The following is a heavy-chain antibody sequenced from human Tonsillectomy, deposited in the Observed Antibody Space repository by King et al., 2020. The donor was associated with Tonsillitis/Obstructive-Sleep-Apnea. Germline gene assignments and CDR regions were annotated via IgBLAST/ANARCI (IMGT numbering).Heavy chain of an antibody. Sequence: QLVQSGAEVKKPGASVKVSCKASGYTFTGYYMHWVRQTPGQGRERMGCINPNSGGTNYAQKFQGWVTMTRETPISTAYMELRRLRSDDTAVYYCARDHSRDATYDSSGYYYPDAFDIWGQGTMVTVSS. J-gene: IGHJ3*02. D-gene: IGHD3-22*01. V-gene: IGHV1-2*04. CDR2: INPNSGGT. CDR3: ARDHSRDATYDSSGYYYPDAFDI. CDR1: GYTFTGYY.